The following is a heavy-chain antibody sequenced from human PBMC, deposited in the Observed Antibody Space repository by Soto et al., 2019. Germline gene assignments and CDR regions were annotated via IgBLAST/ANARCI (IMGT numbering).Heavy chain of an antibody. CDR3: ARVLYNAPTVTTKGAFDY. V-gene: IGHV1-46*01. Sequence: ASVKVSCKASGYTFTSYYMHWVRQAPGQGLEWMGIINPSGGSTSYAQKFQGRVTMTRDTSTSTVYMELSSLRSEDTAVYYCARVLYNAPTVTTKGAFDYRGQGTLVTV. J-gene: IGHJ4*02. CDR1: GYTFTSYY. D-gene: IGHD4-17*01. CDR2: INPSGGST.